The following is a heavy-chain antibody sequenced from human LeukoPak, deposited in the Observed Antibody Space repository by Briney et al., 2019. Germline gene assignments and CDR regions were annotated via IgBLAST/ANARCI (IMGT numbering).Heavy chain of an antibody. CDR2: IKEDGSEK. CDR1: GFTFGTYW. J-gene: IGHJ4*02. Sequence: SGGSLRLSCVASGFTFGTYWMNWVRQSPGKGLEWVATIKEDGSEKYYMDSVKGRFTISRDNAKSSLYLQMNCLRVEDTAVYYCARGGYRFGPNSWGQGTLVSVSS. CDR3: ARGGYRFGPNS. V-gene: IGHV3-7*03. D-gene: IGHD5-18*01.